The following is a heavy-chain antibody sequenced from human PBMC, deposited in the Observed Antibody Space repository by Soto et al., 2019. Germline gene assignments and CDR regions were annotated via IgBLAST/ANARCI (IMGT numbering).Heavy chain of an antibody. Sequence: SETLSLTCTVSGGSISSSSYYWGWIRQPPGKGLEWIGSIYYSGSTYYNPSLKSRVTISVDMSKNQFSPKLSSVTAADTAVYYCASPKIAFYNWFDPWGQGTLVTVSS. D-gene: IGHD3-3*02. CDR2: IYYSGST. CDR1: GGSISSSSYY. CDR3: ASPKIAFYNWFDP. J-gene: IGHJ5*02. V-gene: IGHV4-39*01.